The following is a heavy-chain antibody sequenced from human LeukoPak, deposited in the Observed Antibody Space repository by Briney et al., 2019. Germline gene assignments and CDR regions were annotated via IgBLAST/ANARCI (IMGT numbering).Heavy chain of an antibody. J-gene: IGHJ4*02. CDR3: AKGRDYYGSGSYLNFDY. V-gene: IGHV3-23*01. CDR1: GFTFSSYA. CDR2: ISGSGGST. Sequence: GGSLRLSCAASGFTFSSYAMSWVRQAPGKGLEWVSAISGSGGSTYYADSVKGQFTISRDNSKNTLYLQMNSLRAEDTAVYYCAKGRDYYGSGSYLNFDYWGQGTLVTVSS. D-gene: IGHD3-10*01.